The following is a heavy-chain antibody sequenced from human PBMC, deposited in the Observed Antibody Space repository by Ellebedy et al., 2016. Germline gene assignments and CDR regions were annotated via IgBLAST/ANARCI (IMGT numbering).Heavy chain of an antibody. D-gene: IGHD3-10*01. Sequence: GESLKISXAASGFRFSSFGMYWLRQAPGKGLEWVAVISYDESHKYYAESVKGRFTISTDNSKNTVSLQMNSLRPEDTAVYYCAGGELLSLFDYWGQGTLVTVSS. CDR2: ISYDESHK. CDR3: AGGELLSLFDY. V-gene: IGHV3-30*03. CDR1: GFRFSSFG. J-gene: IGHJ4*02.